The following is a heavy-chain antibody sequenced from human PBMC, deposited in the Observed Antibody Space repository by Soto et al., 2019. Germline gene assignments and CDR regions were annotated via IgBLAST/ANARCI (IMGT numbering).Heavy chain of an antibody. V-gene: IGHV3-30-3*01. CDR2: ISYDGSNK. CDR1: GFTFSSYA. J-gene: IGHJ4*02. CDR3: ASGVYSSSAALDY. Sequence: PGGSLRLSCAASGFTFSSYAMHWVRQAPGKGLEWVAVISYDGSNKYYADSVKGRFTISRDNSKNTLYLQMNSLRAEDTAVYYCASGVYSSSAALDYWGQGTLVTVSS. D-gene: IGHD6-6*01.